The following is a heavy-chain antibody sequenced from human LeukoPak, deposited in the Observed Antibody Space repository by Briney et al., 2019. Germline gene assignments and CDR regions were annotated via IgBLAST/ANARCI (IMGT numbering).Heavy chain of an antibody. Sequence: SETLSLTCAVYGGSFSGYYWSWIRQPPGKGLEWIGEINHSGSTNYNPSLKSRVTISVDTSKNQFSLKLSSVTAADTAVYYCASARIVVVPAEVYYYYYGMDVWGQGTTVTVSS. CDR2: INHSGST. CDR3: ASARIVVVPAEVYYYYYGMDV. V-gene: IGHV4-34*01. CDR1: GGSFSGYY. J-gene: IGHJ6*02. D-gene: IGHD2-2*01.